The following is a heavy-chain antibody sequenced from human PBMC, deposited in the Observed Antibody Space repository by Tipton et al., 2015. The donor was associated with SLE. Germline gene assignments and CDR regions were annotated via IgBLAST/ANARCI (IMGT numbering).Heavy chain of an antibody. Sequence: TLSLTCAISGGSFSAYHWTWIRQTPGKGLEWIGEIYHIGSTNYNPSLQSRVTISVDTSKNQFSLNLRSVTDEDTAVYYCARGAGPSYYFASGTGYYFDYWGQGALVTVSS. CDR2: IYHIGST. CDR1: GGSFSAYH. CDR3: ARGAGPSYYFASGTGYYFDY. D-gene: IGHD3-10*01. V-gene: IGHV4-34*01. J-gene: IGHJ4*02.